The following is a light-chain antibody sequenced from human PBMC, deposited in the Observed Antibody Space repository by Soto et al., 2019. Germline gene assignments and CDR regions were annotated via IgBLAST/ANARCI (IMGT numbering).Light chain of an antibody. Sequence: QSVLTQPPSVSGAPGQRVTISCTGSSSNIGAGYDVHWYQQLPGTAPKLLIYVNSNRPSGVPDRFSGSKSGTSASLAITGLQAEDEADYYCQSYDSSLSGSMVFGGGTKVTVL. J-gene: IGLJ2*01. CDR1: SSNIGAGYD. CDR3: QSYDSSLSGSMV. V-gene: IGLV1-40*01. CDR2: VNS.